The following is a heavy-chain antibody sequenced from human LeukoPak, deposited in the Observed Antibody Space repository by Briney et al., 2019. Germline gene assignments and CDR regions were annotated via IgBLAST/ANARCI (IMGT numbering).Heavy chain of an antibody. CDR2: IIPIFGTA. CDR1: GGTFSSYA. D-gene: IGHD3-10*01. Sequence: GASVKVSCKASGGTFSSYAISWVRQAPGQGLEWMGGIIPIFGTANYAQKFQGRVAITADESTSTAYMELSSLRSEDTAMYYCVCGSGSYQLNDYWGQGTLVTVSS. J-gene: IGHJ4*02. V-gene: IGHV1-69*13. CDR3: VCGSGSYQLNDY.